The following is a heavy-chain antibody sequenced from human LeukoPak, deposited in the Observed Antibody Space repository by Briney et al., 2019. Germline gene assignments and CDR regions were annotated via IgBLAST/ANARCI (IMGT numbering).Heavy chain of an antibody. D-gene: IGHD6-19*01. CDR3: ASVEVVAGISKPGSVGYYYYYMDV. V-gene: IGHV1-69*13. CDR2: IIPIFGTA. Sequence: GASVKVSCKASGGTFSSYAISWVRQAPGQGLEWMGGIIPIFGTANYAQKFQGSVTITADESTSTAYMELSSLRSEDTAVYYCASVEVVAGISKPGSVGYYYYYMDVWGKGTRSPSP. J-gene: IGHJ6*03. CDR1: GGTFSSYA.